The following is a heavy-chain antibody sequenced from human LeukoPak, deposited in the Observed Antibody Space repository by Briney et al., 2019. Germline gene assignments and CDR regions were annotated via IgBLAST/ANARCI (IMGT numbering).Heavy chain of an antibody. J-gene: IGHJ2*01. CDR2: GST. V-gene: IGHV4-4*09. Sequence: GSTNYNPTLKSRVSISVDTSKNQFSLKLSSVTAADTAVYYCAAYSGSRIRSYWYFDLWGRGTLVTVSS. D-gene: IGHD1-26*01. CDR3: AAYSGSRIRSYWYFDL.